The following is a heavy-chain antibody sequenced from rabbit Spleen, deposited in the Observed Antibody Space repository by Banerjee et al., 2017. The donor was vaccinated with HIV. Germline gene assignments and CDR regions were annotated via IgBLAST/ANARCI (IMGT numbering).Heavy chain of an antibody. V-gene: IGHV1S40*01. CDR3: ARGGNGGGDGCKL. D-gene: IGHD2-1*01. CDR2: IYTGNGKN. CDR1: GFYFSSGYD. J-gene: IGHJ4*01. Sequence: QSLEESGGGLGKPGGTLTLNCTVSGFYFSSGYDMSWVRQAPGKGLEWIGFIYTGNGKNYYASWAKGRFTISKTSSTTVTLQMTSLTAADTASYFCARGGNGGGDGCKLWGQGTLVTVS.